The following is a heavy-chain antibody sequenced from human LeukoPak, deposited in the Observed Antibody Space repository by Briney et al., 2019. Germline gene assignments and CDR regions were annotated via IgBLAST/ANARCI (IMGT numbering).Heavy chain of an antibody. D-gene: IGHD2-2*01. CDR3: ASEPLQNGTGPSCPGP. CDR1: GFTFSSYS. V-gene: IGHV3-21*01. J-gene: IGHJ5*02. Sequence: GGSLRLSCAASGFTFSSYSMNWVRQAPGKGLEWVSSISSGSTYIYYADSVRGRFSISRDNAKKTLYLQMSSLRAEDTAVYYCASEPLQNGTGPSCPGPWGQGTLVTVSS. CDR2: ISSGSTYI.